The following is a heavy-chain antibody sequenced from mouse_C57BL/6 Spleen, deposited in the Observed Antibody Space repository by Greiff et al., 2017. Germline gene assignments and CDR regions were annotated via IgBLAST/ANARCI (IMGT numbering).Heavy chain of an antibody. CDR3: ALYSSGYPAWFAY. J-gene: IGHJ3*01. CDR2: IDPSDSET. D-gene: IGHD3-2*02. V-gene: IGHV1-52*01. CDR1: GYTFTSYW. Sequence: QVQLQQPGAELVRPGSSVKLSCKASGYTFTSYWMHWVKQRPIQGLEWIGNIDPSDSETHYNQKFKDKATLTVDKSSSTAYMQLSSLTSEDSAVYYCALYSSGYPAWFAYWGQGTLVTVSA.